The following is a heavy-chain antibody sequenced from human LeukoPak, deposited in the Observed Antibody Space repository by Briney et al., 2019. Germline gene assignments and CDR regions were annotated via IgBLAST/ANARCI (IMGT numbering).Heavy chain of an antibody. D-gene: IGHD6-19*01. V-gene: IGHV4-61*02. CDR2: IYTSGST. Sequence: SETLSLTCTVSGGSISSGSYYWSWIRPPAGEGLEWIGRIYTSGSTNYNPSLKSRVTISVDTSKNQFSLKLSSVTAADTAVYSCARVGGIAVAEYYFDYWGQGTLVTVSS. CDR3: ARVGGIAVAEYYFDY. CDR1: GGSISSGSYY. J-gene: IGHJ4*02.